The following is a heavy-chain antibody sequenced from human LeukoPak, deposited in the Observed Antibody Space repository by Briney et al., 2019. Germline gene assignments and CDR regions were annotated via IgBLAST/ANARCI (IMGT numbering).Heavy chain of an antibody. Sequence: GGSLRLSCAASGFTFSTFRVSWVRQAPGKGLEWVSAISGSGGSTYYADSVKGRFTISRDNSKNTLYLQMNSLRAEDTAVYYCTKLYDSSGYSLFDNWGQGTMVTVSS. J-gene: IGHJ3*02. V-gene: IGHV3-23*01. CDR3: TKLYDSSGYSLFDN. CDR1: GFTFSTFR. D-gene: IGHD3-22*01. CDR2: ISGSGGST.